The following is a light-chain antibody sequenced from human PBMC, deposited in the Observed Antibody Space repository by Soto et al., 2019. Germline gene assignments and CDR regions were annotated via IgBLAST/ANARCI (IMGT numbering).Light chain of an antibody. CDR2: RNN. CDR1: SSHIGSNY. CDR3: AAWDDSLSGVV. J-gene: IGLJ2*01. Sequence: QSVLTQPPSASGTPGQRVTISCSGSSSHIGSNYVYCYQQLPGTAPKLLIYRNNQRPSGVPDRFSGSKSGTSASLAISGLRSEDEADYYCAAWDDSLSGVVFGGGTKVTVL. V-gene: IGLV1-47*01.